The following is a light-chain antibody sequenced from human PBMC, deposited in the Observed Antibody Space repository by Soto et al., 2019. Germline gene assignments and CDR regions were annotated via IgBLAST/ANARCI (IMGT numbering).Light chain of an antibody. V-gene: IGLV3-9*01. CDR2: SDS. Sequence: SYELTQPVTVSVALGQTASISCGGNNIGRKNVNWYQQKPGQAPILVIHSDSQRLSGIPERFSGSNSRNTATLAISRAQAGDEADYYCQVWDSSTHLVFGGGTKVTVL. J-gene: IGLJ2*01. CDR3: QVWDSSTHLV. CDR1: NIGRKN.